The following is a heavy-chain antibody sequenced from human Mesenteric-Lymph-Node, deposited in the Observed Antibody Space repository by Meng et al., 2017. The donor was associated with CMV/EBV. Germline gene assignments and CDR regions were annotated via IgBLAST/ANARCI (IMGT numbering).Heavy chain of an antibody. J-gene: IGHJ4*02. V-gene: IGHV3-21*01. CDR1: GITFSSYA. CDR2: ISSSSSYI. Sequence: GESLKISCAASGITFSSYAMNWVRQAPGKGLEWVSSISSSSSYINYADSVKGRFTISRDNAKSTLYLQMNSLRDEDTAVYYCASCSSTSCYGYWGQGTLVTVSS. D-gene: IGHD2-2*01. CDR3: ASCSSTSCYGY.